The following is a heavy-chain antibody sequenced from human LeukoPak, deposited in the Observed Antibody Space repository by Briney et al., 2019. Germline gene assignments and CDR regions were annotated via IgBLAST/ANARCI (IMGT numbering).Heavy chain of an antibody. Sequence: ASVKVSCKASGYSFTSYTMHWVRQAPGQSLEWMGWINTGNGNTKYSQEFQGRVTITRDTSASTAYMELSSLRSEDTAVYYCARGIWGSVLYYYYMDVWGKGTTVTISS. J-gene: IGHJ6*03. D-gene: IGHD3-16*01. CDR1: GYSFTSYT. V-gene: IGHV1-3*03. CDR3: ARGIWGSVLYYYYMDV. CDR2: INTGNGNT.